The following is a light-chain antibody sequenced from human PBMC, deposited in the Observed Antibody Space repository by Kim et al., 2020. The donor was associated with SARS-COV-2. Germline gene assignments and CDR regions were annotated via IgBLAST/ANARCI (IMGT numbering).Light chain of an antibody. CDR1: HSVSSSY. CDR2: GAS. Sequence: EIVLTQSPVTVSLSPGDRASLSCRASHSVSSSYLAWYQQKPGQAPRLLIYGASSRATGIPDRFSGSGSRTDFTLTISRLEPEDVAVYYCQQYGSSPLTFGGGTKVE. CDR3: QQYGSSPLT. J-gene: IGKJ4*01. V-gene: IGKV3-20*01.